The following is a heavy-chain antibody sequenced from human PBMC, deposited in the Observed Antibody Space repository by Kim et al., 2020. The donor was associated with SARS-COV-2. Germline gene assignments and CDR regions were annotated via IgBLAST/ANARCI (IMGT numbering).Heavy chain of an antibody. J-gene: IGHJ4*02. CDR2: ISYDGSNK. CDR3: ARDRGLYSSSWYINY. D-gene: IGHD6-13*01. CDR1: GFTFSSYA. V-gene: IGHV3-30-3*01. Sequence: GGSLRLSCAASGFTFSSYAMHWVRQAPGKGLEWVAVISYDGSNKYYADSVKGRFTISRDNSKNTLYLQMNSLRAEDTAVYYCARDRGLYSSSWYINYWGQGTLVTVSS.